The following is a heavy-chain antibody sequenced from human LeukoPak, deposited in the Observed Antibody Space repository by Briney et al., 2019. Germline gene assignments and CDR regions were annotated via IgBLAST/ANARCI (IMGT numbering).Heavy chain of an antibody. D-gene: IGHD3-9*01. CDR1: GFTFSSYA. CDR3: ARGVELTGYSDY. J-gene: IGHJ4*02. CDR2: ISGSGGST. Sequence: GGSLRLSCAASGFTFSSYAMSWVRQAPGKGLEWVSAISGSGGSTYYADSVKGRFTISRDNAKNSLYLQMNSLRAEDTAVYYCARGVELTGYSDYWGRGTLVTVSS. V-gene: IGHV3-23*01.